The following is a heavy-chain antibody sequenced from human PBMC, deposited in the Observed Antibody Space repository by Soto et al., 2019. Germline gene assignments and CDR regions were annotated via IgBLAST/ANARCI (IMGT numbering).Heavy chain of an antibody. J-gene: IGHJ6*03. CDR3: ARLDYYYYLDV. Sequence: SETLSLTCTVSGASISSYYWTWIRQSPGRGLEWIGYIHYSGSTKYNPSLESRVTMSVDTSGSQFSLRLRSVTAADTAVYYCARLDYYYYLDVWGKGTRVTVSS. CDR1: GASISSYY. V-gene: IGHV4-59*08. CDR2: IHYSGST.